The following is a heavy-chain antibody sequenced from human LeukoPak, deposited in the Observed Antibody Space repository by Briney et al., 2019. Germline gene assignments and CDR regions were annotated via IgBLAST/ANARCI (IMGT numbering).Heavy chain of an antibody. J-gene: IGHJ6*03. CDR3: AKDKGNYYDSSGYYYYYYYMDV. D-gene: IGHD3-22*01. CDR1: GFTFSTYN. V-gene: IGHV3-21*01. CDR2: ISGSSSYI. Sequence: WGSLRLSCAASGFTFSTYNLNWFRQAPGKERVGVSSISGSSSYIYYADSVKGRFSISRDNSKNKLYLQMNSLRAEDTAVYYCAKDKGNYYDSSGYYYYYYYMDVWGKGTTVTIYS.